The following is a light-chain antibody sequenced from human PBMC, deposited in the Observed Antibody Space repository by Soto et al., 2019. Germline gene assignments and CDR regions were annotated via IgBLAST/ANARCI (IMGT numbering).Light chain of an antibody. CDR2: AVS. V-gene: IGKV1-6*01. CDR1: QGIGSD. Sequence: AIEMTQSPSSLSASVGDRVSIACRASQGIGSDLAWYQQRPGKAPKLLIYAVSSLQSGVPSRFSGSGSGTDFTLTISSLQPEDIATYYCLQDHSLLTFGGGTKVEIK. J-gene: IGKJ4*01. CDR3: LQDHSLLT.